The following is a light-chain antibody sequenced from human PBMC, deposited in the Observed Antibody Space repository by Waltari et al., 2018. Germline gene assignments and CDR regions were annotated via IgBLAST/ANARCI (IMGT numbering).Light chain of an antibody. CDR1: QSVSKY. V-gene: IGKV3-20*01. Sequence: EVVLTQSPGPLSLSPGETATLSCRASQSVSKYLAWYQQGPGQAPRLLIYAAATKATGIPDRFSGSGSGTDFSLTISRLEPEDFAVYYCQNHERLPATFGQGTKVEIK. CDR2: AAA. J-gene: IGKJ1*01. CDR3: QNHERLPAT.